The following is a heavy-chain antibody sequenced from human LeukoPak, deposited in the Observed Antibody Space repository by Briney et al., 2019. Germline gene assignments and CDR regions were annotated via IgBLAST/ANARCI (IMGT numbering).Heavy chain of an antibody. CDR2: ISGGGGST. CDR3: ATDLSSSHVSEYFDY. V-gene: IGHV3-23*01. J-gene: IGHJ4*02. Sequence: GGSLRLSCAVSGFTLSSYAMCWVRQAPGKGLEWVSAISGGGGSTYYADSVKGRFTISRDSSENTLYLQMNSLRAEDTAVFYCATDLSSSHVSEYFDYWGQGTLVTVSS. D-gene: IGHD6-6*01. CDR1: GFTLSSYA.